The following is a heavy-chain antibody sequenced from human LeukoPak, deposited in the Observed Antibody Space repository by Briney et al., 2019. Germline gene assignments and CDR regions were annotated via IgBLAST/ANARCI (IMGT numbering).Heavy chain of an antibody. V-gene: IGHV3-74*01. CDR2: INTDGSGT. Sequence: GGSLRLSCAASGFTFNNYWMLWVRHAPGKGLVWVSRINTDGSGTSYADSVKGRFTVSRDNAKNTLYLQMNSLRAEDTAVYYCARSLRENWFDPWGQGTLVTVSS. D-gene: IGHD1-26*01. CDR3: ARSLRENWFDP. CDR1: GFTFNNYW. J-gene: IGHJ5*02.